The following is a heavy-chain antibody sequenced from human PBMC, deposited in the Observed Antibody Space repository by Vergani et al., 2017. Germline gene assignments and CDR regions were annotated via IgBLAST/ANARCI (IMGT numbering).Heavy chain of an antibody. J-gene: IGHJ4*02. CDR3: AKEGWGWFGELRDFDY. D-gene: IGHD3-10*01. Sequence: VQLLESGGGLVQPGGSLRLSCAASGFTFSSYGMHWVRQAPGKGLEWVAVISYDGSNKYYADSVKGRFTISRDNSKNTLYLQMNSLRAEDTAVYYCAKEGWGWFGELRDFDYWGQGTLVTVSS. CDR1: GFTFSSYG. V-gene: IGHV3-30*18. CDR2: ISYDGSNK.